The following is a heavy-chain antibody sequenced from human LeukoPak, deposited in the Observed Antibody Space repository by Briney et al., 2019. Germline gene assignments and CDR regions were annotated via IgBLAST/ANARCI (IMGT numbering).Heavy chain of an antibody. Sequence: GSLRLSCAASGFAFSSYAMTWVRQAPGKGLEWISSINPSGGGTYYADSVKGRFTISRDNSKNTLYLQMNSLRAEDTAVYYCAKRGYYYDSGGDYYFDYWGQGTLVTVSS. CDR1: GFAFSSYA. CDR2: INPSGGGT. V-gene: IGHV3-23*01. CDR3: AKRGYYYDSGGDYYFDY. D-gene: IGHD3-22*01. J-gene: IGHJ4*02.